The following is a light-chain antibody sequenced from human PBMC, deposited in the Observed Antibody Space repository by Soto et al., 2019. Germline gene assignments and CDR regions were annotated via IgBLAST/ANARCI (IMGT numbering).Light chain of an antibody. CDR3: QQRSTWPPFS. V-gene: IGKV3-11*01. Sequence: EIVMTQSPATLSVSPGDRATLSCRASQSVGTDLAWYQQKPGQTPRLLIYDASNRATGIPVRFSGSGSGTDFTLTISSLEPEDFAVYYCQQRSTWPPFSFGPGTKVDIK. J-gene: IGKJ3*01. CDR1: QSVGTD. CDR2: DAS.